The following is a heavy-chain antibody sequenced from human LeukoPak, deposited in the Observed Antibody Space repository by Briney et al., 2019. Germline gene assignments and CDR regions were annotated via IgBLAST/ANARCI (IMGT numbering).Heavy chain of an antibody. CDR3: ARVAGTGH. CDR1: GFTFSNYW. D-gene: IGHD6-13*01. V-gene: IGHV3-7*01. J-gene: IGHJ4*02. Sequence: GGSLRLSCAASGFTFSNYWINWVRQAPGKGLEWVANINQDGSEKYYVDSVKGRFTISRDNAKDSLYLQMNSLRAEDTAVYYCARVAGTGHWGQGTLVTVSS. CDR2: INQDGSEK.